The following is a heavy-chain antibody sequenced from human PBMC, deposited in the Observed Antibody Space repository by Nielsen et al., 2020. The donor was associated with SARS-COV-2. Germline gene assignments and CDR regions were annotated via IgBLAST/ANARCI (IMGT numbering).Heavy chain of an antibody. J-gene: IGHJ6*02. CDR2: ISYDGSNK. CDR3: AKDRRIGGTTIYYYYYGMDV. Sequence: GESLKISCAASGFTFSSYAMHWVRQAPGKGLEWVAVISYDGSNKYYADSVKGQFTISRDNSKNTLYLQMNSLRAEDTAVYYCAKDRRIGGTTIYYYYYGMDVWGQGTTVTVSS. CDR1: GFTFSSYA. V-gene: IGHV3-30*04. D-gene: IGHD1-7*01.